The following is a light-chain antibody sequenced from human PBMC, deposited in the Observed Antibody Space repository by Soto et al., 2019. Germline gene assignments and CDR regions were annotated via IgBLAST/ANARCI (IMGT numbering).Light chain of an antibody. Sequence: VVMTQSPLSLPVTLVRRSSIAFRASQILVYSDGNIYLSWFHQRPGQSPRRLIYKVSNRESGVPDRFSGSGSGTEFTLRISTVEAEDVGVYYCMQGTHWPTFGQGTKVDIK. J-gene: IGKJ1*01. CDR2: KVS. V-gene: IGKV2-30*01. CDR1: QILVYSDGNIY. CDR3: MQGTHWPT.